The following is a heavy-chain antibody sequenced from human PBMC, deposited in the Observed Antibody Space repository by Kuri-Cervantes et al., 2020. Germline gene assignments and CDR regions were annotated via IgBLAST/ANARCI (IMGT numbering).Heavy chain of an antibody. D-gene: IGHD4-17*01. CDR1: GFTFSSYS. Sequence: GESLKISCAASGFTFSSYSMNWVRQAPGKGLEWVSYISSSSSTIYYADSVKGRFTISRDNSKNTLYLQMNSLRAEDTAVYYCARETVTTYYYYYYGMDVWGQGTTVTVSS. CDR2: ISSSSSTI. J-gene: IGHJ6*02. CDR3: ARETVTTYYYYYYGMDV. V-gene: IGHV3-48*01.